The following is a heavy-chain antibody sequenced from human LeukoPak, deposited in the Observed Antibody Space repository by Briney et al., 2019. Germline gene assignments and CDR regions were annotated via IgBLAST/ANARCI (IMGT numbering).Heavy chain of an antibody. V-gene: IGHV1-18*04. D-gene: IGHD3-9*01. CDR2: ISAYNGNT. Sequence: GASVKVSCKASGYTFTSYGISWVRQAPGQGLEWMGWISAYNGNTNYAQNLQGRVTMTTDTSTSTAYIELRSLRSGDTAVYYCARDRSRFDWLSLAHDWGQGTMVTVSS. CDR3: ARDRSRFDWLSLAHD. CDR1: GYTFTSYG. J-gene: IGHJ4*02.